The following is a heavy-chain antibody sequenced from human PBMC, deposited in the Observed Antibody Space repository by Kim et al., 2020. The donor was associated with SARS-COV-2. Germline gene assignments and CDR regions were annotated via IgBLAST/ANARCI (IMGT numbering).Heavy chain of an antibody. V-gene: IGHV3-30-3*01. CDR2: ISYDGSNK. Sequence: GGSLRLSCAASGFTFSSYAMHWFRQAPGKGLEGVAVISYDGSNKYYADSVKGRFTISRDNSKNTLYLQMNSLRAKDTAVYYCARSGSGSYVNWFYSWGQGTLGSVS. J-gene: IGHJ5*01. CDR1: GFTFSSYA. D-gene: IGHD3-10*01. CDR3: ARSGSGSYVNWFYS.